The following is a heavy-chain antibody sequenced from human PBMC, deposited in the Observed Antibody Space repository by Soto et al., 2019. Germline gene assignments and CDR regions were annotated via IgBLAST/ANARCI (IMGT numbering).Heavy chain of an antibody. CDR3: ARDQGVAAAGITWFDP. J-gene: IGHJ5*02. Sequence: SETLSLTCTVSGASMNSYHWSWIRQPAGKGLEWIGHIHSSGSTNYNPSLKSRVTMSVDTSKNQFSLRLMSLTAADTAVYYCARDQGVAAAGITWFDPWGQGPLVTVSS. V-gene: IGHV4-4*07. CDR2: IHSSGST. CDR1: GASMNSYH. D-gene: IGHD6-13*01.